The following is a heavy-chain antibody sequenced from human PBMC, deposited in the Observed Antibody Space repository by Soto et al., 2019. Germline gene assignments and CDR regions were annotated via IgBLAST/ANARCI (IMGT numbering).Heavy chain of an antibody. D-gene: IGHD6-13*01. CDR3: GYTGWVYYYYYMDV. CDR2: IKSKTDGGTT. J-gene: IGHJ6*03. V-gene: IGHV3-15*01. CDR1: GFTFSNAW. Sequence: GGSLRLSCAASGFTFSNAWMSWVRQAPGKGLEWVGRIKSKTDGGTTDYAAPVKGRFTISRDDSKNTLYLQMNSLKTEDTAVYYCGYTGWVYYYYYMDVWGKGTTVTVSS.